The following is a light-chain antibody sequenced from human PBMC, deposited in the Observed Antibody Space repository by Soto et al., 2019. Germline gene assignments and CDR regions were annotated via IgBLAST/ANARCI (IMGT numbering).Light chain of an antibody. CDR3: GSYTTSSTWV. CDR1: SSDVGGYNY. CDR2: EVT. V-gene: IGLV2-14*01. Sequence: QSALTQPASVSGSPGQSITISCTGTSSDVGGYNYVSWYQQHPGKAPKLMIYEVTNRPSRVSDRFSGSKSGNTASLTISGLQAEDEADYYCGSYTTSSTWVFGGGTKLTVL. J-gene: IGLJ3*02.